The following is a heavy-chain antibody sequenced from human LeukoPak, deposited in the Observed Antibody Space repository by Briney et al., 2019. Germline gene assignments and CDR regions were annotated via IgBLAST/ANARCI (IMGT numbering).Heavy chain of an antibody. CDR2: ISASGRTT. V-gene: IGHV3-23*01. CDR3: AKLCSGGSCYWNY. D-gene: IGHD2-15*01. Sequence: PGGSLRLSCAAAGITFSSYAMSWVRQAPGKGLEWVSHISASGRTTDYADSVKGRFTISRDNSKNAVYLQMNSLRAEDTAVYYCAKLCSGGSCYWNYWGQGTLVTVSS. CDR1: GITFSSYA. J-gene: IGHJ4*02.